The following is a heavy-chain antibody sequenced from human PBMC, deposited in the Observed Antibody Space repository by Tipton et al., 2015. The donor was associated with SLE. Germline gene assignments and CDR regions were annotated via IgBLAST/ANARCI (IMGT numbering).Heavy chain of an antibody. Sequence: TLSLTCTVSGGSISSGGYYWSWIRQHPGKGLEWIGYIYYSGRTYYNPSLKSRVTISVDTSKNQFSLKLSSVTAADTAVYYCARDTAHYGSGDGAFDIWGQGTMVTVSS. J-gene: IGHJ3*02. CDR1: GGSISSGGYY. CDR2: IYYSGRT. V-gene: IGHV4-31*03. D-gene: IGHD3-10*01. CDR3: ARDTAHYGSGDGAFDI.